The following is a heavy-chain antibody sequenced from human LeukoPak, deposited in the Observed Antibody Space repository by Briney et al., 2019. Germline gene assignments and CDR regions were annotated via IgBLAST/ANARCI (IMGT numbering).Heavy chain of an antibody. CDR2: ISPGGGTT. V-gene: IGHV3-23*01. CDR3: AKNRGAGSHFYYHMNV. D-gene: IGHD1-26*01. Sequence: GGSQRLSCAVSGFAFGSEAMSWVRQSPARGLEWVASISPGGGTTNYADYVKGRFTISRDNSNNTLYVQMNSLRAEDTAVYYCAKNRGAGSHFYYHMNVWGKGTTVTVSS. CDR1: GFAFGSEA. J-gene: IGHJ6*03.